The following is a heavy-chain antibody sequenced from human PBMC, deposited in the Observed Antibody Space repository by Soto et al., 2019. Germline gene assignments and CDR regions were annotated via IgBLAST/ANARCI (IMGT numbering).Heavy chain of an antibody. CDR3: AKDYYDSSGYKGGVMDV. CDR1: GFTFSSYA. Sequence: GSLRLSCAASGFTFSSYAMTWVRQAPGKGLEWVSSMTGSGGTTYYADSVKGRFTISRDNSKNTLYLQMNSLRAEDTAVYYCAKDYYDSSGYKGGVMDVWGQGTTVTVSS. CDR2: MTGSGGTT. J-gene: IGHJ6*02. V-gene: IGHV3-23*01. D-gene: IGHD3-22*01.